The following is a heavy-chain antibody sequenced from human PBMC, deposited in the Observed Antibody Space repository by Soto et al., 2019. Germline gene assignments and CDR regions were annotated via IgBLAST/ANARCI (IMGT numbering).Heavy chain of an antibody. V-gene: IGHV4-4*02. Sequence: QVQLQESGPGLVKPSGTLSLTCAVSSGSISSSNWWSWVRQPPGKGLEWIGEIYHSGSTNYNPSLKSRVTISVDKSKHQFSLKLSSVTAADTAVYYCARVTKYYDILTGYGSYGNWFDPWGQGTLVTVSS. CDR3: ARVTKYYDILTGYGSYGNWFDP. J-gene: IGHJ5*02. D-gene: IGHD3-9*01. CDR1: SGSISSSNW. CDR2: IYHSGST.